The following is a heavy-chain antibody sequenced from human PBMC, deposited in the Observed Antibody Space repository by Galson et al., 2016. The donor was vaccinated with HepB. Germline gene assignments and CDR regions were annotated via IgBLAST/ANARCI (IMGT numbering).Heavy chain of an antibody. CDR1: GFTFSSYS. CDR2: ISSSSSYI. V-gene: IGHV3-21*01. J-gene: IGHJ3*02. Sequence: SLRLSCAASGFTFSSYSMNWVRQAPGKGLEWVSSISSSSSYIYYADSVKGRFTISRDNAKNSLYLQMNSLRAEDTAVYYCARARVGYQDAFDIRGQGTMVTVSS. CDR3: ARARVGYQDAFDI. D-gene: IGHD5-18*01.